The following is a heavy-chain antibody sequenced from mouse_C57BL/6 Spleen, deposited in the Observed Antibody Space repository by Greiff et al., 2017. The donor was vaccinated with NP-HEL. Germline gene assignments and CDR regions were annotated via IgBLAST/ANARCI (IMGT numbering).Heavy chain of an antibody. V-gene: IGHV1-15*01. D-gene: IGHD1-1*01. CDR2: IDPETGGT. CDR3: TKGIYYGSSFDV. Sequence: QVHVKQSGAELVRPGASVTLSCKASGYTFTDYEMHWVKQTPVHGLEWIGAIDPETGGTAYNQKFKGKAILTADKSSSTAYMELRSLTSEDSAVYYCTKGIYYGSSFDVWGTGTTVTVSS. CDR1: GYTFTDYE. J-gene: IGHJ1*03.